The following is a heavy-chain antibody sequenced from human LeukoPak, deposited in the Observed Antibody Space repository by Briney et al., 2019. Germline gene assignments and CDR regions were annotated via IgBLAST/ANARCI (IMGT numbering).Heavy chain of an antibody. D-gene: IGHD1-7*01. Sequence: PGGSLRLSCAASGFTFSSYAMHWVRQAPGKGLEWVAVISYDGSNKYYADSVKGRFTISRDNSKNTLYLQMNSLRAEDTAVYYCARESWGGPITGSTRGYFDYWGQGTLVTVSS. CDR2: ISYDGSNK. CDR1: GFTFSSYA. J-gene: IGHJ4*02. V-gene: IGHV3-30*01. CDR3: ARESWGGPITGSTRGYFDY.